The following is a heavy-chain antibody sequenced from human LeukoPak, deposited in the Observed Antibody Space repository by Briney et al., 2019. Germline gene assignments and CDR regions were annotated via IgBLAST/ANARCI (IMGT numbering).Heavy chain of an antibody. CDR3: AKGGKWDVTPFDY. V-gene: IGHV3-23*01. D-gene: IGHD1-26*01. CDR1: GFTFTSYS. Sequence: GGSLRLYCAASGFTFTSYSMNWVRQAPGKGLEWVSTISGGGGSTYYADSVKGRFTISRDNSKNTLYLQVNSLRAEDTAVYYCAKGGKWDVTPFDYWGQGTLVTVSS. J-gene: IGHJ4*02. CDR2: ISGGGGST.